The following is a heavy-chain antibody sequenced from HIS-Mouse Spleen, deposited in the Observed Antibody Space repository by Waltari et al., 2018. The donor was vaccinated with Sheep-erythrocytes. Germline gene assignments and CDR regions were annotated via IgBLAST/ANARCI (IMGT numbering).Heavy chain of an antibody. CDR2: INSDGSST. D-gene: IGHD1-26*01. Sequence: EVQLVESGGGLVQPGGSLRLSCAASGFTFSSYWMHWVRQAPGKGLVGVSRINSDGSSTSYADSGKGRFTISRDNAKNTLYLQMNSLRAEDTAVYYCARETEWELSFDYWGQGTLVTVSS. CDR3: ARETEWELSFDY. V-gene: IGHV3-74*01. CDR1: GFTFSSYW. J-gene: IGHJ4*02.